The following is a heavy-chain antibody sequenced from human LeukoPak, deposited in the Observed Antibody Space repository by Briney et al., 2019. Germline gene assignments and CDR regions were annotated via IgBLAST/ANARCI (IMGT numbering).Heavy chain of an antibody. Sequence: GASVKVSCKPSGYTXTGYYMHWVRQAPGQGLEWMGWINPNSGATNYAQKFQGRVTVTRDTSINTAYMELSRLRSDDTAVYYCAREPPRGRGSYYFDYWGQGTLVTVSS. V-gene: IGHV1-2*02. CDR2: INPNSGAT. CDR3: AREPPRGRGSYYFDY. J-gene: IGHJ4*02. D-gene: IGHD3-10*01. CDR1: GYTXTGYY.